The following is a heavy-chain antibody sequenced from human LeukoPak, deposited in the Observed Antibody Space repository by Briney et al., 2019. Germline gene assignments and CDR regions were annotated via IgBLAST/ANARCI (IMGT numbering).Heavy chain of an antibody. D-gene: IGHD3-3*01. CDR3: ARALPYYDFWSGSTCFDY. J-gene: IGHJ4*02. CDR2: ISSSSSYI. Sequence: PGGSLRLSCAAFGFTFSSYSMNWVRQAPGKGLEWVSSISSSSSYIYYADSVKGRFTISRDNAKNSLYLQMNSLRAEDTAVYYCARALPYYDFWSGSTCFDYWGQGTLVTVSS. CDR1: GFTFSSYS. V-gene: IGHV3-21*01.